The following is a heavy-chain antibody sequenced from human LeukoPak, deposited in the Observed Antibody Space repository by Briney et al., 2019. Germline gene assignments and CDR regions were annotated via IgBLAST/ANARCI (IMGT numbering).Heavy chain of an antibody. Sequence: GGSLRLSCAASGFMFDDYDMHWVRQAPGEGLEWVSGIGWNTGAIGYADSVKGRFTISRDNAKNSLYLQMNNLRTEDTALYYCAKGLASRPLFYYYGLDVWGQGTLVTVSS. CDR2: IGWNTGAI. CDR3: AKGLASRPLFYYYGLDV. D-gene: IGHD3-10*01. V-gene: IGHV3-9*01. J-gene: IGHJ6*02. CDR1: GFMFDDYD.